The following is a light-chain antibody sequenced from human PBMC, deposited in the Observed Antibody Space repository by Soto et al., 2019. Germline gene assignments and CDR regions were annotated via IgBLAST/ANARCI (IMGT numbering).Light chain of an antibody. V-gene: IGKV3-11*01. CDR2: DAF. CDR3: QDRSNWPLFT. Sequence: EIVMTQSPATLSLSPGERATLSCRASQNAHTSLAWYRQKPGQAPRLLIYDAFKRAAGIPARFSGAGSGTDFTLTIYSLEAEDSGIYYCQDRSNWPLFTFGGGTKVDIK. CDR1: QNAHTS. J-gene: IGKJ4*01.